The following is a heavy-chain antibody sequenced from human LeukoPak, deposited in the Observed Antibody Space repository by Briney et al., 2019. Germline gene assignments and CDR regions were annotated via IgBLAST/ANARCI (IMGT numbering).Heavy chain of an antibody. J-gene: IGHJ4*02. CDR2: FDPEDGET. CDR1: GYTRTEFS. D-gene: IGHD1/OR15-1a*01. V-gene: IGHV1-24*01. CDR3: ATSDDQTIDY. Sequence: GASEKVSCKVSGYTRTEFSMYWVRQGAGNGVQWMGSFDPEDGETIYAQKFEGRVTMTEDTSTDTAYMELSSLRSEDTAVYYCATSDDQTIDYWGQGTLVTVSS.